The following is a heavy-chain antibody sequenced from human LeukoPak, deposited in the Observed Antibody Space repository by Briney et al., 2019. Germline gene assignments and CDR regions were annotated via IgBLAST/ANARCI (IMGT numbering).Heavy chain of an antibody. CDR3: ARDNYYDSSGPIDY. V-gene: IGHV3-30*04. Sequence: GGSLRLSCAASGFTFSSYAMHWVRQAPGKGLGWVAVISYDGSNKYYADSVKGRFTISRDNSKNTLYLQMNSLRAEDTAVYYCARDNYYDSSGPIDYWGQGTLVTVSS. CDR2: ISYDGSNK. CDR1: GFTFSSYA. D-gene: IGHD3-22*01. J-gene: IGHJ4*02.